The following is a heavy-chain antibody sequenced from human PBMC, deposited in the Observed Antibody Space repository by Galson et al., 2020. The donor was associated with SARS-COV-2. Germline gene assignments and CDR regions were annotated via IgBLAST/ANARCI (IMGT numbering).Heavy chain of an antibody. CDR1: GFSVSNTY. Sequence: METGGSLRLSCAASGFSVSNTYMSWVRQAPGKGLEWVSVIYDIGSTNYADSVWGRFTISRDTSKNMVYLQMNSLRAEDTAVYYCVRDDGTAPYDYWGQGTLVTVSS. CDR3: VRDDGTAPYDY. D-gene: IGHD5-18*01. CDR2: IYDIGST. V-gene: IGHV3-53*05. J-gene: IGHJ4*02.